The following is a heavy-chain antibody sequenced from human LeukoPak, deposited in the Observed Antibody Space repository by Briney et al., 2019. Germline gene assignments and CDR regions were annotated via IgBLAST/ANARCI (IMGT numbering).Heavy chain of an antibody. CDR3: ARRGGSNGWGAFDV. Sequence: PGGSLRLSCAASGFTFSTHAMNWVRQAPGKGLEWVSNICGSGESTYYADSVKGRFTISRDNSKNTVFLQMNSLSRDDTAVYYCARRGGSNGWGAFDVWGQGTTITVSS. CDR1: GFTFSTHA. D-gene: IGHD2-8*01. CDR2: ICGSGEST. V-gene: IGHV3-23*01. J-gene: IGHJ3*01.